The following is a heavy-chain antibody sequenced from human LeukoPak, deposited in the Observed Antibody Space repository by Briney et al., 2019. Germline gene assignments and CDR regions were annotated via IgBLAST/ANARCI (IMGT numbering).Heavy chain of an antibody. CDR3: AKGGGYEAQYYYYYLDV. CDR2: IRYDGSNK. J-gene: IGHJ6*03. V-gene: IGHV3-30*02. Sequence: GGSLRLSCAASGFIFSSYSMNWVRQAPGKGLEWVAFIRYDGSNKYYADSVKGRFTISRDNSKNTLYLQMKSLRAEDTAVYYCAKGGGYEAQYYYYYLDVWGKGTTVTISS. D-gene: IGHD5-12*01. CDR1: GFIFSSYS.